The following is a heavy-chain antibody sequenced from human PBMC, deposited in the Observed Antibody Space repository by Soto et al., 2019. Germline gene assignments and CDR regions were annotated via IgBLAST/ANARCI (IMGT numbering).Heavy chain of an antibody. Sequence: GGSLRLSCAASGFTFSSYSMNCVRQAPGKGLEWVSSISSSSSYIHYADSVKGRFTISRDNAKNSLYLQMNSLRAEDTAVYYCARAAIFGVTPYGMEVWGQGTTVTVSS. J-gene: IGHJ6*02. V-gene: IGHV3-21*01. CDR1: GFTFSSYS. CDR3: ARAAIFGVTPYGMEV. CDR2: ISSSSSYI. D-gene: IGHD3-3*01.